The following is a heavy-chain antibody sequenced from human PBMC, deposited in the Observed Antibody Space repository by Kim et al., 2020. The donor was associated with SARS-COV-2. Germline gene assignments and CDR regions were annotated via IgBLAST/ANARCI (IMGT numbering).Heavy chain of an antibody. Sequence: TYAQKRRGRITMTTDTSTGTAYMELRSLRSDDTAVYYCARVKRWPRGMDVWGQGTTVTVSS. CDR3: ARVKRWPRGMDV. V-gene: IGHV1-18*01. J-gene: IGHJ6*02.